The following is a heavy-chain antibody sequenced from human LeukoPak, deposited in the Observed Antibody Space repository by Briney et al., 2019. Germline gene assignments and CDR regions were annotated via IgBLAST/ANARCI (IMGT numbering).Heavy chain of an antibody. Sequence: GASVKVSCKASGYTFTSYGISWVRQAPGQGLEWMGWINPNSGGTNYAQKFQGRVTMTRDTSISTAYMELSRLRSDDTAVYYCARYSPSGGWYMIYAFDIWGQGTMVTVSS. CDR3: ARYSPSGGWYMIYAFDI. CDR1: GYTFTSYG. V-gene: IGHV1-2*02. J-gene: IGHJ3*02. D-gene: IGHD6-19*01. CDR2: INPNSGGT.